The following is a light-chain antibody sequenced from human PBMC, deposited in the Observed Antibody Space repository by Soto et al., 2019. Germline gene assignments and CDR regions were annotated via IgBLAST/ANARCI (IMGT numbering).Light chain of an antibody. J-gene: IGKJ1*01. CDR3: QKYNSAPRT. CDR2: AAS. V-gene: IGKV1-27*01. Sequence: DIQMTQYPSSLSSSVGDRVTITCRASQGISTYLAWYQQKPGKVPKLLIYAASTLQSGVPSRFSGSGSGTDFTLTISSLQPEDVATYYCQKYNSAPRTFVQGTKVEIK. CDR1: QGISTY.